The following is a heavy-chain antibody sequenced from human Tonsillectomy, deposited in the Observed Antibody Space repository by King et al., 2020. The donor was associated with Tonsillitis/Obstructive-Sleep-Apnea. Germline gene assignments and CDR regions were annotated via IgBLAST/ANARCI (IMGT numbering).Heavy chain of an antibody. Sequence: LQLQESGPGLVKPSETLSLTCTVSGGSISSSSYYWGWIRQPPGKGLEWIGSIYYSGSTYYNPSLKSRVTISVDTSKNQFSLKLSSVTAADTAVYYYARHDFGVVIIYYFDYWGQGTLVTVSS. V-gene: IGHV4-39*01. CDR3: ARHDFGVVIIYYFDY. CDR1: GGSISSSSYY. CDR2: IYYSGST. J-gene: IGHJ4*02. D-gene: IGHD3-3*01.